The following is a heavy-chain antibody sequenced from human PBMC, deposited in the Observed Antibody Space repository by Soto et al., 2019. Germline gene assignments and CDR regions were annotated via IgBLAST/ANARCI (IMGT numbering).Heavy chain of an antibody. D-gene: IGHD2-2*02. J-gene: IGHJ4*02. CDR3: AKDIVLVPAAIDY. CDR2: ISYDGSNK. V-gene: IGHV3-30*18. CDR1: GFTFSSYG. Sequence: QVQLVESGGGVVQPGRSLRLSCAASGFTFSSYGMHWVRQAPGKGLEWVAVISYDGSNKYYADSVKGRFTISRDNSKNKLYLQMNSLRAEDTAVYYCAKDIVLVPAAIDYGGQGSLVTVSS.